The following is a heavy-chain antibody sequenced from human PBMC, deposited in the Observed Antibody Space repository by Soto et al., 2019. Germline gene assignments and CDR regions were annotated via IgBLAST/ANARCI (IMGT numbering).Heavy chain of an antibody. CDR1: GFTFSSYA. CDR2: ISGSGGST. J-gene: IGHJ4*02. CDR3: AKDSVAGSLFDY. V-gene: IGHV3-23*01. D-gene: IGHD6-19*01. Sequence: PSETLRLSCAASGFTFSSYAMSWVRQAPGKGLEWVSAISGSGGSTYYADSVKGRFTISRDNSKNTLYLQMNSLRAEDTAVYYCAKDSVAGSLFDYWGPGTLVTVSS.